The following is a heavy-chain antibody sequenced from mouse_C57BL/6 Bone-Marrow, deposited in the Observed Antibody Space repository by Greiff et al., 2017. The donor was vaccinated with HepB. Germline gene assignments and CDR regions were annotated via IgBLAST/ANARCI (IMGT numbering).Heavy chain of an antibody. J-gene: IGHJ1*03. D-gene: IGHD1-1*01. Sequence: VQLQQSGPGLVKPSQSLSLTCSVTGYSITSGYYWNWIRQFPGNKLEWMGYISYDGSNNYNPSLKNRISITRDTSKNQFFLKLNSVTTEDTATYYCARDEDYGSSYTLPYWYFDVWGTGTTVTVSS. CDR1: GYSITSGYY. CDR2: ISYDGSN. V-gene: IGHV3-6*01. CDR3: ARDEDYGSSYTLPYWYFDV.